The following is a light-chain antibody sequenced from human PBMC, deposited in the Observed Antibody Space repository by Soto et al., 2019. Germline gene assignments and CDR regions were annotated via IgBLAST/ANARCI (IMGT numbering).Light chain of an antibody. J-gene: IGLJ1*01. CDR3: SSYTTSYFYV. Sequence: LTHPASVSWSPGQSITISCTGSGRDIGAYNYVSWYQQHPGKAPKLIIYEVENRPSGVSNRFSASKSAFTASLTISGLQAEDEADYYCSSYTTSYFYVFGPGTKVTV. V-gene: IGLV2-14*01. CDR1: GRDIGAYNY. CDR2: EVE.